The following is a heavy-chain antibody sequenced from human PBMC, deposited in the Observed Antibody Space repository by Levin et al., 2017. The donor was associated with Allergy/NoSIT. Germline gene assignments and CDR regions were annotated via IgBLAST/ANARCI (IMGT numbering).Heavy chain of an antibody. J-gene: IGHJ3*02. Sequence: PSETLSLTCSVSGGSISGSTYYWGWIRQPPGMGLEWIGTIYYSGSTYYNPSLKRRVTISVDTSQNQFSLKLRSVTAADTAVYYCARSWGAADAFDTWGQGTMVTVSS. CDR3: ARSWGAADAFDT. CDR2: IYYSGST. CDR1: GGSISGSTYY. V-gene: IGHV4-39*01. D-gene: IGHD3-16*01.